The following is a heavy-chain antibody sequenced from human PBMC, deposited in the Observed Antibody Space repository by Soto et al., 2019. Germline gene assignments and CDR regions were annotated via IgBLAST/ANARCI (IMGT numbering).Heavy chain of an antibody. Sequence: EVQLVESGGGLVQPGGSLRLSCAASGFTFSNYWMTWVRQAPGKGLEWVANIKQDGSEKYYVDSVKGRFTISRDNAKNSLHLQINSLGAEDAAVYCCAREWGGSTRGGWFDPWGQGTLVTVSS. CDR3: AREWGGSTRGGWFDP. J-gene: IGHJ5*02. CDR1: GFTFSNYW. D-gene: IGHD3-16*01. CDR2: IKQDGSEK. V-gene: IGHV3-7*03.